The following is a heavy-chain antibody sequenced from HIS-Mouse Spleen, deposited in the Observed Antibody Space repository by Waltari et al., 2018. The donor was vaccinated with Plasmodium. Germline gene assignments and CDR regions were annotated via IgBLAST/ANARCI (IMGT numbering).Heavy chain of an antibody. V-gene: IGHV4-34*01. Sequence: QVQLQQWGAGLLKPSETLSLTCAVYGGSFSGYYWSWIRQPPGKGLEWLGEINHSGSTNSNPSLKVRCTISVDTSKNQFSLKLGSVTAADTAVYYCARAYYDFWSGYRFDYWGQGTLVTVSS. D-gene: IGHD3-3*01. CDR3: ARAYYDFWSGYRFDY. CDR2: INHSGST. CDR1: GGSFSGYY. J-gene: IGHJ4*02.